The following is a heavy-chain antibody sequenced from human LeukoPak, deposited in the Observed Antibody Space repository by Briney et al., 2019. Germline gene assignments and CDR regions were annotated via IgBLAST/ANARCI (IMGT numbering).Heavy chain of an antibody. V-gene: IGHV1-24*01. Sequence: ASVKVSCKVSGYTLTELSMHWVRQAPGKGLERMGGFDPEDGETIYAQKFQGRVTMTEDTSTDTAYMELSSLRSEDTAVYYCATRASGSYHTVDYWGQGTLVTVSS. CDR1: GYTLTELS. J-gene: IGHJ4*02. CDR2: FDPEDGET. CDR3: ATRASGSYHTVDY. D-gene: IGHD1-26*01.